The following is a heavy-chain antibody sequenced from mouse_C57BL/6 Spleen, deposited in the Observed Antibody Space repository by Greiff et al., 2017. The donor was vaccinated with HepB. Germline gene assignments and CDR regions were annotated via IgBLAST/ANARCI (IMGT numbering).Heavy chain of an antibody. D-gene: IGHD1-1*01. CDR1: GYTFTDYN. Sequence: VQLKESGPELVKPGASVKIPCKASGYTFTDYNMDWVKQSHGKSLEWIGDINPNNGGTIYNQKFKGKATLTVDKSSSTAYMELRSLTSEDTAVYYCARRVTTVVATWGPYAMDYWGQGTSVTVSS. V-gene: IGHV1-18*01. CDR2: INPNNGGT. CDR3: ARRVTTVVATWGPYAMDY. J-gene: IGHJ4*01.